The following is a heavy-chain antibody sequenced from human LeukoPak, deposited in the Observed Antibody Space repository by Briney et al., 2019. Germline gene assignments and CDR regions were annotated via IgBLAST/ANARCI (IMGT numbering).Heavy chain of an antibody. CDR3: AIPGEFTPVDYYGMDV. D-gene: IGHD3-10*01. J-gene: IGHJ6*02. CDR1: GYTFTSYD. V-gene: IGHV1-8*01. CDR2: MNPNSGNT. Sequence: ASVKVSCKASGYTFTSYDINWVRQATGQGLEWTGWMNPNSGNTGYAQKFQGRVTMTRNTSISTAYMELSSLRSEDTAVYYCAIPGEFTPVDYYGMDVWGQGTTVTVSS.